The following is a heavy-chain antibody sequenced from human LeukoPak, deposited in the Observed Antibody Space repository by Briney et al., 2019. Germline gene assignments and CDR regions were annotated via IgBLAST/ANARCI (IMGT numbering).Heavy chain of an antibody. CDR2: INHSGST. CDR1: GGSFSGYY. V-gene: IGHV4-34*01. CDR3: ARSRISGSYYEGWGNWFDP. J-gene: IGHJ5*02. Sequence: PSETLSLTCAVYGGSFSGYYWSWIRQPPGKGLEWTGEINHSGSTNYNPSLKSRVTISVDTSKNQFSLKLSSVTAADTAVYYCARSRISGSYYEGWGNWFDPWGQGTLVTVSS. D-gene: IGHD1-26*01.